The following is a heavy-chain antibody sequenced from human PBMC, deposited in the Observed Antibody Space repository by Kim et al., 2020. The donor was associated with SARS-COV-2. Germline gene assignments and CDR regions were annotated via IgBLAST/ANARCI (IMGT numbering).Heavy chain of an antibody. D-gene: IGHD3-3*02. V-gene: IGHV3-30*01. Sequence: VQGRFTISRDTTKNTLYLQMNSLRAEDTAVYYCARDLGFLEWSYYYYGMDVWGQGTTVTVSS. CDR3: ARDLGFLEWSYYYYGMDV. J-gene: IGHJ6*02.